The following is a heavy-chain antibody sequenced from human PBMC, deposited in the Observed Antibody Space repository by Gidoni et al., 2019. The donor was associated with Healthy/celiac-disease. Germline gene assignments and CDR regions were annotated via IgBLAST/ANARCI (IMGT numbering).Heavy chain of an antibody. CDR2: ISSSGSTI. Sequence: EVQLVESGGGLVQPGGSLRLSCAASGFTFSSYEMNWVRQAPGKGLEWVSYISSSGSTIYYADSVKGRFTISRDNAKNSLYLQMNSLRAEDTAVYYCARDPPIDESSSSGVDYWGQGTLATVSS. D-gene: IGHD6-6*01. CDR1: GFTFSSYE. CDR3: ARDPPIDESSSSGVDY. V-gene: IGHV3-48*03. J-gene: IGHJ4*02.